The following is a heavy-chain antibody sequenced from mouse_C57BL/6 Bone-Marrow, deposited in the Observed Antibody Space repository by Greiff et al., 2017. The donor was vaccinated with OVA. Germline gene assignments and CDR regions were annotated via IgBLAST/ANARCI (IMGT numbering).Heavy chain of an antibody. CDR2: SRNKANDYTT. V-gene: IGHV7-1*01. CDR3: ARDAYGAWFAY. CDR1: GFTFSDFY. J-gene: IGHJ3*01. D-gene: IGHD1-1*02. Sequence: EVKLMESGGGLVQSGRSLRLSCATSGFTFSDFYMEWVRQAPGKGLEWIAASRNKANDYTTEYSAAVKGRFIVSRDTSQSILYLQMNALRAEDTTIYYCARDAYGAWFAYWGQGTLVTVSA.